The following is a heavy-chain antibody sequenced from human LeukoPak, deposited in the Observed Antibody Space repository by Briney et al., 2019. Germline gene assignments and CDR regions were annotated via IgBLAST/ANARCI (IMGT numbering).Heavy chain of an antibody. CDR3: AREYYDSNKAPAFDI. CDR2: IYTSGTT. J-gene: IGHJ3*02. V-gene: IGHV4-61*02. D-gene: IGHD3-22*01. CDR1: GGPISSGSYY. Sequence: PSQTLSLTCTVSGGPISSGSYYWSWIRQSAGKGLEWIGRIYTSGTTNSNPSLKSRVTMSLDTSKNQFSLKQSSVTAADTAVYYCAREYYDSNKAPAFDIWGQGTMVTVSS.